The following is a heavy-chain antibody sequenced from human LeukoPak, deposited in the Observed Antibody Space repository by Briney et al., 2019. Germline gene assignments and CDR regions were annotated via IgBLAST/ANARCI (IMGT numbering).Heavy chain of an antibody. CDR2: IIPIFGTA. Sequence: SVKVSCKASGGTFSSYAISWVRQALGQGLEWMGRIIPIFGTANYAQKFQGRVTITTDESTSTAYMELSSLRSEDTAVYYCARDPDPLESRAVTTLYIDYWGQGTLVTVSS. J-gene: IGHJ4*02. CDR1: GGTFSSYA. D-gene: IGHD4-17*01. V-gene: IGHV1-69*05. CDR3: ARDPDPLESRAVTTLYIDY.